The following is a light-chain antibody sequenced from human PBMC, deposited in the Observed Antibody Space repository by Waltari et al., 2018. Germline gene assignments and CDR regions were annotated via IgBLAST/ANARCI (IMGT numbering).Light chain of an antibody. CDR3: SSYTSSSTLV. J-gene: IGLJ2*01. CDR1: SSDVGSYNR. CDR2: EVS. Sequence: QSALTQPPAVSGSPAQSVTIPCTGTSSDVGSYNRVSWYQQPPGTAPKLMIYEVSNRPSGVPDRFSGSKSGNTASLTISGLQAEDEADYYCSSYTSSSTLVFGGGTKLTVL. V-gene: IGLV2-18*02.